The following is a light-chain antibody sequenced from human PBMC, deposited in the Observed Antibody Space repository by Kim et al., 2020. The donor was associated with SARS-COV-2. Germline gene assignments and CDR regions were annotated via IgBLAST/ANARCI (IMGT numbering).Light chain of an antibody. CDR2: DAS. V-gene: IGKV3-11*01. J-gene: IGKJ4*01. Sequence: PGDRATLSCRASQPIANYLAWYQQKPGQAPRLLISDASNRASDIPARFSGSGSGADFTLTISNLQPDDFAVYFCQQRSHWPLTFGGGTKVDIK. CDR3: QQRSHWPLT. CDR1: QPIANY.